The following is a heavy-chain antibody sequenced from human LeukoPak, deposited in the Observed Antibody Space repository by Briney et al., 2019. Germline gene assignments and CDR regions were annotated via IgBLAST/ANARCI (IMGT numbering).Heavy chain of an antibody. CDR1: GGSISSYY. CDR2: IYYSGST. CDR3: ARGLPPYSSSPYYFDY. V-gene: IGHV4-59*08. D-gene: IGHD6-6*01. J-gene: IGHJ4*02. Sequence: SETLSLTCTVSGGSISSYYWSWIRQPPGKGLEWIGYIYYSGSTNYNPSLKSRVTISVDTSKNQFSLKLSSVTAADTAVYYCARGLPPYSSSPYYFDYWGQGTPVTVSS.